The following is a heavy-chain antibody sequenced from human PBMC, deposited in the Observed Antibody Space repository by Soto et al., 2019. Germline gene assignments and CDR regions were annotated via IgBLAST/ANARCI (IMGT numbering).Heavy chain of an antibody. V-gene: IGHV1-58*01. CDR2: IVVGSGNT. Sequence: QMQLVQSGPEVKKPGTSVKFSCKASGFTFTSSAVQWVRQARGQRREWIGWIVVGSGNTNYAQKFQERVTITRDMSTSTAYMELSSLRSEDTAVYYCAAKTGYFYDSSGYAWGQGTMVTVSS. J-gene: IGHJ4*02. CDR1: GFTFTSSA. D-gene: IGHD3-22*01. CDR3: AAKTGYFYDSSGYA.